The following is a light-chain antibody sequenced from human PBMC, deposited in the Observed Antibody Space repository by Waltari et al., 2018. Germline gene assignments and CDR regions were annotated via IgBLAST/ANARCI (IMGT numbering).Light chain of an antibody. V-gene: IGLV3-1*01. CDR3: QTYDGTTIL. CDR2: QEN. Sequence: WYQQRPGQSPLLVIYQENNRPSVIPERFSGSGSGTTATLTISGTQVGDEADYYCQTYDGTTILFGGGTKLTVL. J-gene: IGLJ2*01.